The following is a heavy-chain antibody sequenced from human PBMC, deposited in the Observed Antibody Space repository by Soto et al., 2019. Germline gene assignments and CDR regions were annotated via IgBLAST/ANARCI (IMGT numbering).Heavy chain of an antibody. D-gene: IGHD6-13*01. Sequence: QVQLVQSGAEVKKPGASVKVSCKASGYTFTSYYMHWVRQAPGQGLEWMGITNPSGGSTSYAQKLQGRVAMTRDTATSTVYMELSRLRSEDTAVYYCARVSSWSCFDYWGQGTLVTVSS. J-gene: IGHJ4*02. CDR1: GYTFTSYY. CDR2: TNPSGGST. V-gene: IGHV1-46*01. CDR3: ARVSSWSCFDY.